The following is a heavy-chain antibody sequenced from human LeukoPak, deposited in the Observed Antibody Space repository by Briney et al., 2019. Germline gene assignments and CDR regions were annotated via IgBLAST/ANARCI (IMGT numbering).Heavy chain of an antibody. CDR3: ARHSIDYGEDY. J-gene: IGHJ4*02. CDR1: GGSISSYY. Sequence: SEALSLTCTVSGGSISSYYWSWIRHPPGKGLEWIGYIYYSGSTNYNPSLKSRVTISVGTSKNQFSLKLSSVTAADTAVYYCARHSIDYGEDYWGQGTLVTVSS. V-gene: IGHV4-59*08. CDR2: IYYSGST. D-gene: IGHD4/OR15-4a*01.